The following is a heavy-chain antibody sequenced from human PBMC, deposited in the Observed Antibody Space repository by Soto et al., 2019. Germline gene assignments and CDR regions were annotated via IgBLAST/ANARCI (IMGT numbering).Heavy chain of an antibody. D-gene: IGHD3-3*01. J-gene: IGHJ4*02. Sequence: QVQLVESGGGVVQPGRSLRLSCAASGFTFSSYAIHWVRQAPGKGLEWVALISYDGSNKYYADSVKGRFTISRDNSKNTLYLQMNSLRAEDTAVYYCARHKRDLRFLERSYYFDYWGQGTLVTVSS. V-gene: IGHV3-30-3*01. CDR3: ARHKRDLRFLERSYYFDY. CDR1: GFTFSSYA. CDR2: ISYDGSNK.